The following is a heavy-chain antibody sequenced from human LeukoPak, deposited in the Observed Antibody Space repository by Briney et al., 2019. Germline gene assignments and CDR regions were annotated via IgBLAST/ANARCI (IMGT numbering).Heavy chain of an antibody. V-gene: IGHV4-34*01. J-gene: IGHJ6*03. CDR3: ARGLPQYYGSGSYYYYYYYMDV. Sequence: SETLSLTCAVYGGSFSGYYWSWIRQPPGKGLEWIGEINHSGSTNYNPSLKSRVTISVDTSKNQFSLKLSSVTAAETAVYYCARGLPQYYGSGSYYYYYYYMDVWGKGTTVTVSS. D-gene: IGHD3-10*01. CDR1: GGSFSGYY. CDR2: INHSGST.